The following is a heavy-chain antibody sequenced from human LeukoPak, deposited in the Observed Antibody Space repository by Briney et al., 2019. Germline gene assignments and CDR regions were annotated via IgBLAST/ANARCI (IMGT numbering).Heavy chain of an antibody. J-gene: IGHJ4*02. Sequence: ASVKVSCKASSYTFTSYGISWVRQAPGQGLEWMGWISAYNGNTNYAQKLQGRVAMTTDTSTSTAYVELRSLRSDDTAVYYCARVDPTAMVPFDYWGQGTLVTVSS. CDR1: SYTFTSYG. D-gene: IGHD5-18*01. CDR2: ISAYNGNT. CDR3: ARVDPTAMVPFDY. V-gene: IGHV1-18*01.